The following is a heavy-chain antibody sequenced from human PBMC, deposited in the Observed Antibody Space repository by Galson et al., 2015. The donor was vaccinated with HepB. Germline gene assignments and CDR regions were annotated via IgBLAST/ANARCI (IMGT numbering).Heavy chain of an antibody. V-gene: IGHV3-30-3*01. CDR2: ISYDGSNK. CDR1: GFTFSSYA. D-gene: IGHD2-2*01. J-gene: IGHJ4*02. Sequence: LRLSCAASGFTFSSYAMHWVRQAPGKGLEWVAVISYDGSNKYYADSVKGRFTISRDNSKNTLYLQMNSLRAEDTAVYYCARVSPAGVVPAAMAYFDYWGQGTLVTVSS. CDR3: ARVSPAGVVPAAMAYFDY.